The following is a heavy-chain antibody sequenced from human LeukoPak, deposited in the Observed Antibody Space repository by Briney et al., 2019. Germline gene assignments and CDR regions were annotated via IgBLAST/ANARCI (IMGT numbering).Heavy chain of an antibody. Sequence: SETLSLTCAVSGYSISSGYYWGWIRRPPGKGLEWIGSIYHSGSTYYNPSLKSRVTISVDTSKNPFSLKLSSVTAADTAVYYCAGSLRARPFDYWGQGTLVTVSS. J-gene: IGHJ4*02. CDR3: AGSLRARPFDY. CDR2: IYHSGST. CDR1: GYSISSGYY. V-gene: IGHV4-38-2*01.